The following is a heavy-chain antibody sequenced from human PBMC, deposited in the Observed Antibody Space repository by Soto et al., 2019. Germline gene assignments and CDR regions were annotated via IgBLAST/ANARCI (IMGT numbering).Heavy chain of an antibody. V-gene: IGHV3-21*01. Sequence: VQLVESGGGLVQPGGSLRLSCAASGFTFSSYSMNWVRQAPGKGLEWVSSISSSSSYIYYADSVKGRFTISRDNAKNSLYLQMNSLRAEDTAVYYCARNSADYGDYQGSDAFDIWGQGTMVTVSS. D-gene: IGHD4-17*01. CDR1: GFTFSSYS. J-gene: IGHJ3*02. CDR3: ARNSADYGDYQGSDAFDI. CDR2: ISSSSSYI.